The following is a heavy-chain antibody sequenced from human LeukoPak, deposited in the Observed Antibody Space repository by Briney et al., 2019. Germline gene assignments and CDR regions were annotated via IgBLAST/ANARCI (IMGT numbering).Heavy chain of an antibody. CDR3: ARGDYYGAAMTDY. D-gene: IGHD3-10*01. Sequence: GGSLRLSCAASGFTFSSYSMNWARQAPGKGLEWVSSISSSSSYIYYADSVKGRFTISRDNAKNSLYLQMISLRAEDTAVYYCARGDYYGAAMTDYWGQGTLVTVSS. J-gene: IGHJ4*02. CDR1: GFTFSSYS. V-gene: IGHV3-21*06. CDR2: ISSSSSYI.